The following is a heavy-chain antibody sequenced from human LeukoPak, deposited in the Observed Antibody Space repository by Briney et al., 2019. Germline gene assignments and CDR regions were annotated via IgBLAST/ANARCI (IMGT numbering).Heavy chain of an antibody. CDR2: ISSSGSTT. CDR3: ARAPTVTAESAFGY. CDR1: GFTFSSYE. Sequence: PGGSLRLSCTASGFTFSSYEMNWVRQAPGKGLEWVSYISSSGSTTYYADSVKGRFTISRDNAKNSLYLQMGSLRSEDMAVYYCARAPTVTAESAFGYWGQGTLVTVST. D-gene: IGHD4-17*01. V-gene: IGHV3-48*03. J-gene: IGHJ4*02.